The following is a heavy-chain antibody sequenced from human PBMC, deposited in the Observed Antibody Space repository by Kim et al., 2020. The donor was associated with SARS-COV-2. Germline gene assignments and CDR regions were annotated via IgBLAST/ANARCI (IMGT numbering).Heavy chain of an antibody. Sequence: SETLSLTCTVSGGSISSYYWSWIRQPPGKGLEWIGYIYYSGSTNYNPSLKIRVTISVDMSKNQFSLKLSSVTAADTAVYYCARGLDYGSGFDYWGQGTLVTVSS. V-gene: IGHV4-59*13. CDR2: IYYSGST. CDR3: ARGLDYGSGFDY. J-gene: IGHJ4*02. CDR1: GGSISSYY. D-gene: IGHD3-10*01.